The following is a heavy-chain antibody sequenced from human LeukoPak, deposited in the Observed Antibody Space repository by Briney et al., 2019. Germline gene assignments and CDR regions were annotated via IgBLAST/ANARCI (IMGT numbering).Heavy chain of an antibody. CDR2: ISSSSSYR. Sequence: GGSLILSCSASGFTFSSHSMNSVRQAPGKVLEWVSSISSSSSYRYYADSEKDRFTISRDNPKNSVYQQIDSLRAEHEAMYYCAISHSGSYYYFNYWGQGTLVTVSS. CDR1: GFTFSSHS. CDR3: AISHSGSYYYFNY. J-gene: IGHJ4*02. V-gene: IGHV3-21*03. D-gene: IGHD1-26*01.